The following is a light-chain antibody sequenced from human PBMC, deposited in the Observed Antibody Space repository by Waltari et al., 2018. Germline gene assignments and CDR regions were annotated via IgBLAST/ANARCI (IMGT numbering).Light chain of an antibody. CDR3: QQRGNWPRT. J-gene: IGKJ1*01. CDR1: QSVSNY. V-gene: IGKV3-11*01. Sequence: EIVLTQSPVTLSLSPGESATISCRASQSVSNYLAWYQQKPGQAPRLLIYDASNRATGIPARFSGSGSGTDFTLTISCLEPEDCAVYYCQQRGNWPRTFGQGTKVEIK. CDR2: DAS.